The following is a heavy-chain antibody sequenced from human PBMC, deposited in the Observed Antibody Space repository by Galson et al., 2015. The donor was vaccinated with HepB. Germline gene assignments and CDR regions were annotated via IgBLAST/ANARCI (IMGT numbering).Heavy chain of an antibody. D-gene: IGHD6-13*01. CDR2: ISSSSSYI. Sequence: SLRLSCAASGFTFSSYSMNWVRQAPGKGLEWVSSISSSSSYIYYADSVKGRFTISRDNAKNSLYLQMNSLRAEDTAVYYCARDTGAAADPFDYWGQGTLVTVSS. CDR3: ARDTGAAADPFDY. J-gene: IGHJ4*02. V-gene: IGHV3-21*01. CDR1: GFTFSSYS.